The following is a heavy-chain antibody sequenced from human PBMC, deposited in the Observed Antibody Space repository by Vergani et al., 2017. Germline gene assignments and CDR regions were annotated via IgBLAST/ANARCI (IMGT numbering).Heavy chain of an antibody. D-gene: IGHD3-10*01. J-gene: IGHJ5*02. V-gene: IGHV4-39*01. CDR1: GGSISSSSYY. Sequence: QLQLQESGPGLVKPSETLSLTCTVSGGSISSSSYYWGWIRQPPGKGLEWIGSIYYSGSTYYNPSLKSRVTISVDTSKNQFSLTLSSVTAADTSVYYCARGLMPTMVRGVNWFDPWGQGTLVTVSS. CDR2: IYYSGST. CDR3: ARGLMPTMVRGVNWFDP.